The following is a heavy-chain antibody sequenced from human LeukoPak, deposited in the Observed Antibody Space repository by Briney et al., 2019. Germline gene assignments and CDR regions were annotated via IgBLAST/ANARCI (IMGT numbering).Heavy chain of an antibody. CDR3: SRDPTTVVTLPYYFDF. CDR1: GGSFTGHH. V-gene: IGHV4-34*01. J-gene: IGHJ4*02. D-gene: IGHD4-23*01. CDR2: VNHRGTT. Sequence: SETLSLTCAVYGGSFTGHHWNWIRQSAGKGLEWIGEVNHRGTTNYNPSLKSRVTISVDTSKNQFFLKLTSVTAADTAVYYCSRDPTTVVTLPYYFDFWGQGTLVTVSS.